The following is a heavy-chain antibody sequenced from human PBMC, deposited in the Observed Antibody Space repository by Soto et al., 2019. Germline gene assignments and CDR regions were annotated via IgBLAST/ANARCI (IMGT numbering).Heavy chain of an antibody. D-gene: IGHD3-10*01. CDR1: GGSISSGGYY. CDR3: AYGRGVIRPNFDY. Sequence: SETLSLTCTVSGGSISSGGYYWSWIRQHPGKGLEWIGYIYYSASTYYNPSLKSRVTISVDTSKNQFSLMLSSVTAADTAVYYCAYGRGVIRPNFDYWGQGTLVTVSS. CDR2: IYYSAST. V-gene: IGHV4-31*03. J-gene: IGHJ4*02.